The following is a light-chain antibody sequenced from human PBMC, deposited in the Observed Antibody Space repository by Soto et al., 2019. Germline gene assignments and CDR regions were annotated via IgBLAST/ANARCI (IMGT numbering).Light chain of an antibody. V-gene: IGLV2-8*01. CDR2: EVS. J-gene: IGLJ1*01. CDR1: SSDVGGYNF. Sequence: QSALTQPPSASGSPGQSVTISCTGTSSDVGGYNFVSWYQHQPGKAPKVMIYEVSKRPSGVPDRFSGSKSGNTASLTVSGLQADDEADYYCSSYAGSNAYVFGTGTKLTVL. CDR3: SSYAGSNAYV.